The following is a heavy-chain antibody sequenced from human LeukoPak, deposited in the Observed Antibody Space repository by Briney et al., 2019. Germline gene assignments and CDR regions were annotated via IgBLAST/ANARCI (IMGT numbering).Heavy chain of an antibody. CDR3: AIYYSNYVGYYYGMDV. J-gene: IGHJ6*02. CDR2: IYYSGST. Sequence: SETLSLTCTVSGGSISSYYWSWIRQPPGKGLEWIGYIYYSGSTNYNPSLKSRVTISVDTSKNQFSLKLSSVTAADTAVYYCAIYYSNYVGYYYGMDVWGQGTTVTASS. V-gene: IGHV4-59*08. D-gene: IGHD4-4*01. CDR1: GGSISSYY.